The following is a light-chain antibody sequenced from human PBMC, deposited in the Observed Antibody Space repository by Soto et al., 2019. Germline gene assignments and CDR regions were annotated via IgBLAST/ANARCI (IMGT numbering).Light chain of an antibody. Sequence: DIVMTQSPDSLAVSLGETATINCKSSQSVLYSSNNKNYFAWYQQKPGQPPKLLIYWASTRESGFPDRFSGSGSGTDFTLTISSLRAEDVAVYYCHQYYRIPWTFCRGTKVEIK. CDR2: WAS. J-gene: IGKJ1*01. CDR1: QSVLYSSNNKNY. V-gene: IGKV4-1*01. CDR3: HQYYRIPWT.